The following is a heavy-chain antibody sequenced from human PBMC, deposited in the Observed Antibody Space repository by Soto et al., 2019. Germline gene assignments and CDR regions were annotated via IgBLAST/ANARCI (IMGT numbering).Heavy chain of an antibody. V-gene: IGHV1-69*06. CDR2: IIPSFGTA. D-gene: IGHD4-17*01. CDR3: ARDYGLHGGRRFAP. Sequence: QSGAEVKKPXXXXXVSXXXXXXXFSSYAISXXXXXXXXXXXWXGGIIPSFGTANYSQKFQGRVTITADKSTSTAYMELSSLRSEDTAVYYCARDYGLHGGRRFAPWGQGTLVTVSS. CDR1: XXXFSSYA. J-gene: IGHJ5*02.